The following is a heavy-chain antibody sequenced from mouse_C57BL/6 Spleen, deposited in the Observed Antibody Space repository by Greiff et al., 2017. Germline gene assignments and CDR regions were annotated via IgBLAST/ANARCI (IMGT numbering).Heavy chain of an antibody. Sequence: EVQLQQSGPELVKPGASVKMSCKASGYTFTDYNMHWVKQSHGKSLAWIGYINPNNGGTSYNQKFKGKATLTVNKSSSTAYMELRSLTSEDSAVYYCARGLPTVVQGCAYWGQGTLVTVSA. D-gene: IGHD1-1*01. J-gene: IGHJ3*01. CDR1: GYTFTDYN. CDR2: INPNNGGT. V-gene: IGHV1-22*01. CDR3: ARGLPTVVQGCAY.